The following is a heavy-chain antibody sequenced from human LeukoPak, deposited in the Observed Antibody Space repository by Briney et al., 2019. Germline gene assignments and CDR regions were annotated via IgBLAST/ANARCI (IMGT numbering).Heavy chain of an antibody. CDR3: ARHGRITIFPDY. CDR1: GYSISSGYY. J-gene: IGHJ4*02. V-gene: IGHV4-38-2*01. Sequence: SETLSLTCAVSGYSISSGYYWGWIRQPPGKGLEWIGSIYHSGSTYYNPSLKSRVTISVDTSKNQFSLKLSSVTAADTAVYYCARHGRITIFPDYWGQGTLVTVFS. CDR2: IYHSGST. D-gene: IGHD3-3*01.